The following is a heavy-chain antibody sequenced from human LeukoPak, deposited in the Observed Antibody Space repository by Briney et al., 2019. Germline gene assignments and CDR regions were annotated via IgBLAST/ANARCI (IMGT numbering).Heavy chain of an antibody. CDR3: AKGTGDTGYYFDY. Sequence: AGSLRLSCTASGFIFSSYAMNWVRQAPGKGLEWVSGIRVGGEMYYADFVKGRFTISRDNSDNTLYLQMSGLSAEDTAVYYCAKGTGDTGYYFDYWGQGTLVTVSS. CDR2: IRVGGEM. D-gene: IGHD7-27*01. J-gene: IGHJ4*02. V-gene: IGHV3-23*01. CDR1: GFIFSSYA.